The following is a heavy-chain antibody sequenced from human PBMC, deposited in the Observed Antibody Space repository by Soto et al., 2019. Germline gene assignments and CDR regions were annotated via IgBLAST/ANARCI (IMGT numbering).Heavy chain of an antibody. CDR1: GGTFSSYA. D-gene: IGHD3-10*01. CDR2: IIPIFGTA. V-gene: IGHV1-69*13. Sequence: SVKGSCKASGGTFSSYAISWVRQAPGQGLEWMGGIIPIFGTANYAQKFQGRVPITADESTSTAYMELSSLRSEDTAVYYCAKLLWLGDSNWGQGTLVTVSS. CDR3: AKLLWLGDSN. J-gene: IGHJ4*02.